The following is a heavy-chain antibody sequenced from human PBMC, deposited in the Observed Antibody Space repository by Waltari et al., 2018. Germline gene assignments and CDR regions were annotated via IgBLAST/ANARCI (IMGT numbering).Heavy chain of an antibody. CDR1: GYNFGNYY. D-gene: IGHD1-1*01. CDR2: INASGGAT. Sequence: QVQLVQSGAEVKKPGASVQVSCKASGYNFGNYYMFWVQQAPGQGLEWMSLINASGGATVYAQNLQGIANTTRDTSTNTVYLELRSVRSEDTAVYYCVRWKGDNWGQGTLVTVSS. V-gene: IGHV1-46*01. CDR3: VRWKGDN. J-gene: IGHJ4*02.